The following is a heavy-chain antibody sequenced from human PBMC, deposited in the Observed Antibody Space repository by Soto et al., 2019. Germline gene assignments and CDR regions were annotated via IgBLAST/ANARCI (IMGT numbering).Heavy chain of an antibody. CDR1: GYTFTSYG. CDR2: ISAYNGNT. Sequence: WASVKVSCKASGYTFTSYGISWVRQAPGQGLEWMGWISAYNGNTNYAQKLQGRVTMTTDTSTSTAYMELRSLRSDDTAVYYCARGGPDYYDSIGAFDIWGQGTMVTVSS. CDR3: ARGGPDYYDSIGAFDI. J-gene: IGHJ3*02. V-gene: IGHV1-18*04. D-gene: IGHD3-22*01.